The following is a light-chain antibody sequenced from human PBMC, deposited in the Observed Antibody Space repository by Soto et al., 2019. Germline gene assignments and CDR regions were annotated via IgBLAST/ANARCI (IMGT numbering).Light chain of an antibody. Sequence: QSVLTQPASVSGSPGQSITISCTGTSSDVGDYNFVSWYQQHPGKAPKLMIYDVSNRPSGVSNRFSGSKSGNTASLTISWLQVEDEADYYCSSYTSSSSLVFGTGTKVTVL. CDR2: DVS. J-gene: IGLJ1*01. CDR3: SSYTSSSSLV. V-gene: IGLV2-14*03. CDR1: SSDVGDYNF.